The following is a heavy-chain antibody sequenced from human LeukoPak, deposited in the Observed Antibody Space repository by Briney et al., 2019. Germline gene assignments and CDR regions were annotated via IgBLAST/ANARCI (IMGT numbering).Heavy chain of an antibody. CDR2: ISPTGSTT. V-gene: IGHV3-74*01. J-gene: IGHJ4*02. D-gene: IGHD6-6*01. CDR3: ARGPNSNWSGLDF. CDR1: GFSLSGHW. Sequence: GGSLRLSCTASGFSLSGHWMHWARRLPGKGLVWVSRISPTGSTTSYADSVKGRFTVSRDNAKNTLYLQVNNLRAEDTAVYYCARGPNSNWSGLDFWGQGTLLTVSS.